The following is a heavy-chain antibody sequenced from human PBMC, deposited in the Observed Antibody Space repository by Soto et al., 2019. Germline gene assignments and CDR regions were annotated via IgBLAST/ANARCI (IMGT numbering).Heavy chain of an antibody. V-gene: IGHV1-69*01. CDR2: IIPIFGTA. CDR3: ARGFNDYGERHSAFDI. CDR1: GGTFSSYA. J-gene: IGHJ3*02. D-gene: IGHD4-17*01. Sequence: QVQLVQSGAEVKKPGSSVKVSCKASGGTFSSYAISWVRQAPGQGLEWMGGIIPIFGTANYAQKFQGRVTITADESTSTAYMELSRLRSEDTAVYYCARGFNDYGERHSAFDIWGQGTMVTVSS.